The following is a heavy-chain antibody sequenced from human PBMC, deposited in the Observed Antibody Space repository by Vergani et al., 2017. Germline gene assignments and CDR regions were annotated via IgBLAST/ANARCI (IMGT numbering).Heavy chain of an antibody. D-gene: IGHD3-22*01. CDR1: GYSISSGYY. J-gene: IGHJ4*02. CDR3: ASYRYYYDSSGHPPFDY. CDR2: IYHSGST. V-gene: IGHV4-38-2*01. Sequence: QVQLQESGPGLVKPSETLSLTCAVSGYSISSGYYWGWIRQPPGKGLEGIGSIYHSGSTYYNPSLKSRVTISVDTSKNQFSLKLSSVTAADTAVYYCASYRYYYDSSGHPPFDYWGQGTLVTVSS.